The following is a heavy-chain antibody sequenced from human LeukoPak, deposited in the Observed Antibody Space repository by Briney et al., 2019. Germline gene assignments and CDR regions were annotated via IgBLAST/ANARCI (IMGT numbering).Heavy chain of an antibody. V-gene: IGHV1-69*04. Sequence: SVKVSCKASGGTFSSYAISWVRQAPGQGLEWMGRIIPILGIANYAQKFQGRVTITADKSTSTAYMELSSRRSEDTAVYYCARAPGGSHRFPRFDYRGQGTLLTVSS. CDR3: ARAPGGSHRFPRFDY. D-gene: IGHD1-26*01. CDR2: IIPILGIA. J-gene: IGHJ4*02. CDR1: GGTFSSYA.